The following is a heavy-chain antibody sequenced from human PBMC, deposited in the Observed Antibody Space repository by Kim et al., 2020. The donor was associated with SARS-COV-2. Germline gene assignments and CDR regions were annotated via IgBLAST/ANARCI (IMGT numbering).Heavy chain of an antibody. J-gene: IGHJ6*02. Sequence: GGSLRLSCAASGFTFSSYGMHWVRQAPGKGLEWVAVIWYDGSNKYYADSVKGRFTISRDNSKNTLYLQMNSLRAEDTAVYYCASDQLEYYGMDVWGQGTTVTVSS. CDR3: ASDQLEYYGMDV. D-gene: IGHD2-2*01. CDR1: GFTFSSYG. V-gene: IGHV3-33*01. CDR2: IWYDGSNK.